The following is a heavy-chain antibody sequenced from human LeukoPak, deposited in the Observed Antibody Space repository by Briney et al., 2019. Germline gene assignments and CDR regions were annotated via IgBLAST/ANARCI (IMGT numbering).Heavy chain of an antibody. CDR3: ARASSSPFDY. Sequence: ASVKVSCKASGYTFTTYGISWVRQATGQGLEWMGWMNPNSGNTGYAQKFQGRVTITRNTSISTAYMELSSLRSEDTAVYYCARASSSPFDYWGQGTLVTVSS. V-gene: IGHV1-8*03. CDR1: GYTFTTYG. CDR2: MNPNSGNT. J-gene: IGHJ4*02. D-gene: IGHD6-6*01.